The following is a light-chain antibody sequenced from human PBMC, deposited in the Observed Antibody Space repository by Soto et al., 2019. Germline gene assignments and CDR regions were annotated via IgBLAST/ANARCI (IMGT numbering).Light chain of an antibody. CDR3: AAWDDSLNGPV. V-gene: IGLV1-44*01. J-gene: IGLJ2*01. Sequence: QLVLTQPPSASGTPGQRVTISCSGSSSNIGSNTVNWYQQLPGTAPKLLIYSNNQRPSGVPDRFSGSKSGTSASLAISGLQSEDEADYYCAAWDDSLNGPVFAGGTKLTVL. CDR1: SSNIGSNT. CDR2: SNN.